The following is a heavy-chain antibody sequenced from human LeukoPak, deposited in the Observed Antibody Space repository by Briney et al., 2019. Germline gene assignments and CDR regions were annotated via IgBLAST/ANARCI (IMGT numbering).Heavy chain of an antibody. J-gene: IGHJ5*02. CDR1: GGSFSGYY. Sequence: SETLSLTCAVYGGSFSGYYWSWIRQPPGKGLEWIGDINHSGSTNYNPSLKSRVTISVDTSKNQFSLKLSSVTAADTAVYYCARGDYSPSPFDPWGQGTLVTVSS. V-gene: IGHV4-34*01. D-gene: IGHD2-15*01. CDR3: ARGDYSPSPFDP. CDR2: INHSGST.